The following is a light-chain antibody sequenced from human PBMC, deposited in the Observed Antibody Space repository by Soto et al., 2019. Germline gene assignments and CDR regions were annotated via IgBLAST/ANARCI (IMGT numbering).Light chain of an antibody. J-gene: IGKJ1*01. CDR2: DTS. Sequence: DIQMTQSPSSLSASVGDRVTITCQASQDIRKYLNWYQQKPGKAPNLLIYDTSNLETGVPSRFSGSGSGTDFTLKISRVEAEDVGVYYCMQALQSPRTFGQGTKVEIK. V-gene: IGKV1-33*01. CDR3: MQALQSPRT. CDR1: QDIRKY.